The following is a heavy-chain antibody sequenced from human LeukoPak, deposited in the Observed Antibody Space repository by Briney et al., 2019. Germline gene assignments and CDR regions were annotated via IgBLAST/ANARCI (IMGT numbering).Heavy chain of an antibody. D-gene: IGHD3-3*01. CDR1: GGSISSYY. Sequence: PSETLSLTCTVSGGSISSYYWSWIRQPPGKGLGWVGDIYYSGSTNYNPSLKSRVTISVDTSKNQFSLRLTSVTPADRAVYSCARGGSYYDFWSGYYDYYYYMDVWGKGKTVTVSS. V-gene: IGHV4-59*01. J-gene: IGHJ6*03. CDR2: IYYSGST. CDR3: ARGGSYYDFWSGYYDYYYYMDV.